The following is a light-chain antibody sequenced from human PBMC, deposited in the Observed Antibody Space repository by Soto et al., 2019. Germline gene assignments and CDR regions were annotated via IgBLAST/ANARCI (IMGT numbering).Light chain of an antibody. CDR1: QSVSSSY. J-gene: IGKJ2*01. CDR2: GAS. CDR3: QHDGNSPPFT. Sequence: EIVLTQSPGTLSLSPGERATLSCRASQSVSSSYLAWYQQKPGQAPSLLIYGASSRATGIPDRFSGSGSGTDFTLTISRLEPEDFAVYVCQHDGNSPPFTFGQGTKVEIK. V-gene: IGKV3-20*01.